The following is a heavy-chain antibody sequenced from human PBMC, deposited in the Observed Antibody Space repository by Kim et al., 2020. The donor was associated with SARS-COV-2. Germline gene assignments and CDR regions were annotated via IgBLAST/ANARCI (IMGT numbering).Heavy chain of an antibody. CDR3: ARHEVGVVVPAAILGWFDP. D-gene: IGHD2-2*02. CDR2: IYYSGST. V-gene: IGHV4-39*01. Sequence: SETLSLTCTVSGGSISSSSYYWGWIRQPPGKGLEWIGSIYYSGSTYYNPSLKSRVTISVDTSKNQFSLKLSSVTAADTAVYYCARHEVGVVVPAAILGWFDPWGQGTLVTVSS. J-gene: IGHJ5*02. CDR1: GGSISSSSYY.